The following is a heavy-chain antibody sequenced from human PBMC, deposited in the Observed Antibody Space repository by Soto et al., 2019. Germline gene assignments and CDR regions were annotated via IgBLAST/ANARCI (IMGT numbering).Heavy chain of an antibody. CDR2: ISAYNGNT. D-gene: IGHD3-22*01. CDR1: GYTFTSYG. J-gene: IGHJ5*02. CDR3: ARDDYDSSGTIWFDP. Sequence: QVQLVQSGAEVKRPGASVKVSCKATGYTFTSYGISWVRQAPGEGLEWMGWISAYNGNTNYAQKLQGRVTMTTDTSTSTAYMELRSLRSDDTAVYYCARDDYDSSGTIWFDPWGQGTLVTVSS. V-gene: IGHV1-18*01.